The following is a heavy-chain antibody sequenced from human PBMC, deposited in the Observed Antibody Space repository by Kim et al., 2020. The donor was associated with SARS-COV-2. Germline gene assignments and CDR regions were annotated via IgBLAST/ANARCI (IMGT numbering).Heavy chain of an antibody. CDR3: AKGGIYGDYEWFDP. J-gene: IGHJ5*02. CDR2: IWYDGSNK. CDR1: GFTFSSYA. Sequence: GGSLRLSCAASGFTFSSYAMHWVRQAPGKGLEWVAVIWYDGSNKYYADSVKGRFTISRDNSKNTLYLQMNSLRAEDTAVYYCAKGGIYGDYEWFDPWGQGTLVTVSS. D-gene: IGHD4-17*01. V-gene: IGHV3-33*06.